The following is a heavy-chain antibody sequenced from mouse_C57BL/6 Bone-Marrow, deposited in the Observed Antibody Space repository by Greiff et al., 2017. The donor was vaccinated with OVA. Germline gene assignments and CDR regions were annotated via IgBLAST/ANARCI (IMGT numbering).Heavy chain of an antibody. D-gene: IGHD1-1*01. Sequence: DVHLVESGGDLVKPGGSLKLSCAASGFTFSSYGMSWVRQTPDKRLEWVATISSGGSYTYYPDSVKGRFTISRDNAKNTLYLQMSSLKSEDTAMYYCASPPLDYGSDYAMDYWGQGTSVTVSS. V-gene: IGHV5-6*01. CDR2: ISSGGSYT. CDR1: GFTFSSYG. CDR3: ASPPLDYGSDYAMDY. J-gene: IGHJ4*01.